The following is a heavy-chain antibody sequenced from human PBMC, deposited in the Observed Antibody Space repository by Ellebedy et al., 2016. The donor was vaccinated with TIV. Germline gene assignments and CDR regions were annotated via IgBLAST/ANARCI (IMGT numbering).Heavy chain of an antibody. Sequence: PGGSLRLSCAASGFTFSDSYMSWMRQAPGKGLEWVSYITNTGAYTNYADSVKGRFTISRDNAKNSLYLQLNSLRVDDTAMYYCARSYGARTSGPWGQGTLVTVSS. J-gene: IGHJ5*02. CDR3: ARSYGARTSGP. CDR1: GFTFSDSY. CDR2: ITNTGAYT. D-gene: IGHD3-16*01. V-gene: IGHV3-11*06.